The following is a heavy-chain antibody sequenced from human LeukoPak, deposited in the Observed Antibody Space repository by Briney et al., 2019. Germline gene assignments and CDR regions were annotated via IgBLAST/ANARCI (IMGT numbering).Heavy chain of an antibody. D-gene: IGHD3-10*01. CDR3: AREQFAYYYGSGSYSFDY. V-gene: IGHV1-69*13. Sequence: VSSVTVSFKASGGTFINYAISWVRQAPGQEREWMGRSIPIFCTANYAQKFQGRVTITADESTSTAYMELSSLRSEDTAVYYCAREQFAYYYGSGSYSFDYWGQGTLVTVSS. CDR1: GGTFINYA. J-gene: IGHJ4*02. CDR2: SIPIFCTA.